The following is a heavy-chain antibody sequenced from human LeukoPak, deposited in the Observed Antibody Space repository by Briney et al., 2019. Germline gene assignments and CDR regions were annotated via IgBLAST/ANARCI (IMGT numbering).Heavy chain of an antibody. D-gene: IGHD6-13*01. J-gene: IGHJ4*02. CDR3: AREEYVDSSSPL. V-gene: IGHV3-21*01. CDR1: GFTFSSHS. Sequence: PGGSLRLSCVASGFTFSSHSMNWVRQAPGKGLEWVSSISSSSSYIYYADSVKGRFTISRDNAKNSLYLQMNSLRAEDTAVYYCAREEYVDSSSPLWGQGTLVTVSS. CDR2: ISSSSSYI.